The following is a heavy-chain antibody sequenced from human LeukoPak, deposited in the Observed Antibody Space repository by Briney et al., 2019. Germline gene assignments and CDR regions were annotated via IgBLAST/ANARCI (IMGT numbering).Heavy chain of an antibody. Sequence: SVKVSCKASGGTFSSYAISWVRQAPGQGLEWMGGIIPIFGTANHAQKFQGRVTITADESTSTAYMELSSLRSEDTAVCYCAGDFWSGYRNWFDPWGQGTLVTVSS. V-gene: IGHV1-69*13. CDR1: GGTFSSYA. CDR3: AGDFWSGYRNWFDP. D-gene: IGHD3-3*01. CDR2: IIPIFGTA. J-gene: IGHJ5*02.